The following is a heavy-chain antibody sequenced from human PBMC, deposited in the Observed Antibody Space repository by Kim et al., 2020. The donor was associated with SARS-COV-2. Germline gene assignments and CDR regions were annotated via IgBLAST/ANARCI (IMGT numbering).Heavy chain of an antibody. D-gene: IGHD3-10*02. CDR2: INEDATYT. J-gene: IGHJ4*02. CDR1: GFTFKNYW. CDR3: ARDQVDYYVTTGDDFDH. V-gene: IGHV3-74*01. Sequence: GGSLRLSCVASGFTFKNYWMHWVRQAPGKGLVWVSRINEDATYTSHADSVKGRFTISRDNAKNTVYLQMSSLRAEDTAVYYCARDQVDYYVTTGDDFDHWGQGTLVTVS.